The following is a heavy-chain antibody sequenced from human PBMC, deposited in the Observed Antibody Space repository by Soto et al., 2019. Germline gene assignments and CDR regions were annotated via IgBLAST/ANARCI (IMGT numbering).Heavy chain of an antibody. J-gene: IGHJ1*01. CDR2: IWHDASDQ. CDR3: AAWAEGATEVN. D-gene: IGHD2-15*01. V-gene: IGHV3-33*01. CDR1: AFSFSVYG. Sequence: GGSLRLSCETSAFSFSVYGMHFVRQAPGKGLEWVEVIWHDASDQFHGAWAAGTVTISRNNSLAILYLQESSRRGEETAVYYCAAWAEGATEVNWGQGTLVTVVS.